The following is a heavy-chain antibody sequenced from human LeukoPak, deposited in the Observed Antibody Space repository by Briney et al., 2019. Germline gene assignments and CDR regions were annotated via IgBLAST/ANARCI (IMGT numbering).Heavy chain of an antibody. Sequence: SEPLSLTCAVYGGPFSGYYWSWIRQPPGKGLEWIGEINHRGCTNYNPSLKSRVTISVDTSKNQFSLKLSSVTAADTAVYYCARGGDKVEMATISAFDIWGQGTMVTISS. CDR1: GGPFSGYY. J-gene: IGHJ3*02. CDR3: ARGGDKVEMATISAFDI. D-gene: IGHD5-24*01. CDR2: INHRGCT. V-gene: IGHV4-34*01.